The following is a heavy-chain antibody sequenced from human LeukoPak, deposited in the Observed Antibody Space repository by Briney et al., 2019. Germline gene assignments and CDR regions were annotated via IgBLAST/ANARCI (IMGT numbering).Heavy chain of an antibody. D-gene: IGHD4-17*01. J-gene: IGHJ5*02. CDR3: ARDGELTVTRRWFDP. CDR1: GYSFTSFG. V-gene: IGHV1-18*01. CDR2: ISAYNGDT. Sequence: ASVKVSCKASGYSFTSFGISWVRQAPGQGLEWVGWISAYNGDTNYDQKLQARVTMTTDKSTSTAYMELRSLRSDDTAVYYCARDGELTVTRRWFDPWGQGTLVTVSS.